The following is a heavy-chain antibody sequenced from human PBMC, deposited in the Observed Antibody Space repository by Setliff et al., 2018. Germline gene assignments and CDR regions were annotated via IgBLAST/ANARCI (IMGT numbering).Heavy chain of an antibody. CDR3: SRLVRCCTTTTCQRASGDDY. D-gene: IGHD2-8*01. CDR1: GYTLTNYG. J-gene: IGHJ4*02. V-gene: IGHV1-18*01. CDR2: ISPYSGNT. Sequence: ASVKVSCKASGYTLTNYGVTWVRQAPGQGLEWMGWISPYSGNTYYAPELQGRVTLTTDTSTTTAYLELRSLTSDDTAVYYCSRLVRCCTTTTCQRASGDDYWGQGTLVTVSS.